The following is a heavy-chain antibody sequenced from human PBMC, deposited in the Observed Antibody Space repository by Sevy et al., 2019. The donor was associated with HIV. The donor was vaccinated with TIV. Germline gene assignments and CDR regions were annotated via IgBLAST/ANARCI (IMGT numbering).Heavy chain of an antibody. Sequence: SETLSLTCTLSGDSISSYYSTWVRQPPGKGLEWIGYLYYSGITNYSPSLKSRVTISIDTSKNQFSLKLSSVTAADTAVSYCARGLAYYFDSWGQGTLVTVSS. D-gene: IGHD4-17*01. CDR3: ARGLAYYFDS. J-gene: IGHJ4*02. CDR2: LYYSGIT. CDR1: GDSISSYY. V-gene: IGHV4-59*08.